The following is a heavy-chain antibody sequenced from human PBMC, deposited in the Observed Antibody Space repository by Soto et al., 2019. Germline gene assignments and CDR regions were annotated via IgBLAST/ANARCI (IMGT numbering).Heavy chain of an antibody. CDR2: IWSDGSNE. CDR1: EFTFSRHG. Sequence: QVQLVESGGGVVQPGRSLRLSCAASEFTFSRHGMHWVRQAPGKGLQWVGVIWSDGSNEVYADSVKGRFIISRDNSKNILYLQMNSLRAEDTAVYYCARERTFGDNNHNYMDVWGTGITVTVPS. CDR3: ARERTFGDNNHNYMDV. J-gene: IGHJ6*03. D-gene: IGHD3-10*01. V-gene: IGHV3-33*01.